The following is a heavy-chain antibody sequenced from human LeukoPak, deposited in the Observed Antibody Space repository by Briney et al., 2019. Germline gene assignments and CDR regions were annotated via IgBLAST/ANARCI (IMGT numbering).Heavy chain of an antibody. J-gene: IGHJ4*02. CDR3: ARGPNWNAGIYYLDY. Sequence: ASVKVSCKASGYTFTSYDLNGVRQATGQGLEWMGWMNPNSGNTGYAQKFQGRVTMTRDTSISTAYMELSSLRSEDTAVYYCARGPNWNAGIYYLDYWGQGTLVTVSS. D-gene: IGHD1-1*01. CDR2: MNPNSGNT. V-gene: IGHV1-8*01. CDR1: GYTFTSYD.